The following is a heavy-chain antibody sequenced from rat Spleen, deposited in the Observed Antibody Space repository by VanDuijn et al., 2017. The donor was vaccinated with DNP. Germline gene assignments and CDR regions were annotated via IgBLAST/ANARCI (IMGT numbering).Heavy chain of an antibody. D-gene: IGHD1-12*02. CDR3: ARSDYSDGTFYYGYFDY. V-gene: IGHV2-32*01. CDR1: GFSLTIYH. CDR2: MWNDGGT. Sequence: QVQLKESGPGLVQPSQTLSLTCSVSGFSLTIYHVHWVRQPPGKGLEWVGVMWNDGGTSYNSALKSRLSISRDTSKSQVFLKMNSLQTEDTAMYFCARSDYSDGTFYYGYFDYWGQGVMVTVSS. J-gene: IGHJ2*01.